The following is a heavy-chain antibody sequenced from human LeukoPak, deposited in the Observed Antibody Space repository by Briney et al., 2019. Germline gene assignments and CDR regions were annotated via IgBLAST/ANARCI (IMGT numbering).Heavy chain of an antibody. Sequence: PGGSLRLSCAASGFTFSSYTMHWVRQAPGEGLEWVAVMSSDGNNKYYADSVKGRFTISRDNSKNTLYLDMNSLRAEDTAVYYCARPDSSGWSHAFDIWGQGTKVTVSS. D-gene: IGHD6-19*01. J-gene: IGHJ3*02. CDR3: ARPDSSGWSHAFDI. CDR2: MSSDGNNK. CDR1: GFTFSSYT. V-gene: IGHV3-30-3*01.